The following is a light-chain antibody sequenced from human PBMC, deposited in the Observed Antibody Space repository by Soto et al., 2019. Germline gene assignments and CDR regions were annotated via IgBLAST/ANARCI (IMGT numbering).Light chain of an antibody. Sequence: EIVMTQSPATLSVSPGQRATLSCRASESVSSHLAWYQQKPGQAPRLLIYDSSTRATGIPARFSGSESGTEFTLTISNLQSEDSAVYYCQQYHKWPPITFGQGTRLEIK. CDR3: QQYHKWPPIT. CDR1: ESVSSH. CDR2: DSS. V-gene: IGKV3-15*01. J-gene: IGKJ5*01.